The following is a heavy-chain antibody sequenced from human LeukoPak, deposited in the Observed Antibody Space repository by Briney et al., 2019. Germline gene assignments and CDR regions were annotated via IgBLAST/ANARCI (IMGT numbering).Heavy chain of an antibody. CDR3: ARDYSQYYYDMSGPDRKYFDH. V-gene: IGHV3-11*04. CDR2: INNIGDTK. J-gene: IGHJ4*01. CDR1: GFAFINFY. Sequence: PGGSLRLSCSASGFAFINFYMAWIRHTPGKGLEWIAYINNIGDTKYYADSVQGRFSISRDNSRDSLYLQMDSLRAEDTAVYYCARDYSQYYYDMSGPDRKYFDHWGRGILVTVSS. D-gene: IGHD3-22*01.